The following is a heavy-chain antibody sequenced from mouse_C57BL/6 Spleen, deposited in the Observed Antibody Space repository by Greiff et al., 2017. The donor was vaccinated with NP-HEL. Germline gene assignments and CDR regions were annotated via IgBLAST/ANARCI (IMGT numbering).Heavy chain of an antibody. CDR1: GYTFTSYW. V-gene: IGHV1-69*01. CDR3: ARYSYYGSSPFDY. D-gene: IGHD1-1*01. J-gene: IGHJ2*01. CDR2: IDPSDSYT. Sequence: VQLQQPGAELVMPGASVKLSCKASGYTFTSYWMHWVKQRPGQGLEWIGEIDPSDSYTNYNQKFKGKSTLTVDKSSSTAYMQLSSLTSEDSAVYYCARYSYYGSSPFDYWGQGTTLTVSS.